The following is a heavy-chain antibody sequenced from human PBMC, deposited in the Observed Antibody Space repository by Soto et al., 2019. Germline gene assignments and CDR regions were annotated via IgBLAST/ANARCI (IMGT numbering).Heavy chain of an antibody. D-gene: IGHD3-10*01. CDR3: ARGKVTLVRGVTYNWFDP. CDR1: GYTFTSYY. CDR2: INPSGGST. J-gene: IGHJ5*02. Sequence: QVQLVQSGAEVKKPGASVKVSCKASGYTFTSYYMHWVRQAPGQGLEWMGIINPSGGSTSYAQKFQGRGTMTRDTYTSTVYSELRSLISEDTAVYYCARGKVTLVRGVTYNWFDPWGQGTLVTVSS. V-gene: IGHV1-46*01.